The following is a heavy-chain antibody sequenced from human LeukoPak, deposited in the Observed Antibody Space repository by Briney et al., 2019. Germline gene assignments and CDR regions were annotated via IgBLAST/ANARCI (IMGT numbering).Heavy chain of an antibody. D-gene: IGHD5-12*01. Sequence: GGSLRLSCVASGFTFRSYGMHWVRQAPGKGLEWVAVISYDGSNKYYADSVKGRFTISRDNSKNTLYLQMNSLRAEDTAVYYCARGPSGYHNTGGQGTLVTVSS. CDR1: GFTFRSYG. V-gene: IGHV3-30*03. CDR2: ISYDGSNK. J-gene: IGHJ4*02. CDR3: ARGPSGYHNT.